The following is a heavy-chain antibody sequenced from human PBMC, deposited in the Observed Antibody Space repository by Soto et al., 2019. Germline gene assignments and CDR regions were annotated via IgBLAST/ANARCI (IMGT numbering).Heavy chain of an antibody. CDR3: ASRPRGLYHHDY. Sequence: EVQLVESGGGLVQPGGSLRLSCAASGFTFSGDWMHWVRQAAGKGLVWVSRINMDGSSTNYADSVKGRFTISRDNAKNPLYLQMTSLRVDDTAVYYCASRPRGLYHHDYWGQGALVTVSS. D-gene: IGHD2-2*01. CDR1: GFTFSGDW. CDR2: INMDGSST. V-gene: IGHV3-74*01. J-gene: IGHJ4*02.